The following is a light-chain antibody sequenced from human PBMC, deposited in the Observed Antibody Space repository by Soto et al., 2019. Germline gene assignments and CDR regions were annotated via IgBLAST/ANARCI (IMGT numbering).Light chain of an antibody. CDR3: AAWDSSLSGWV. Sequence: QSVLTQPPSASGTPGQGVIISCSGTSSNIGSNYVYWYRLLPGTAPKLDMFSNDMRPPVVPDRFSGAKSGTSASLAISGLRPEDEADYFCAAWDSSLSGWVFGGGTKLTVL. CDR2: SND. J-gene: IGLJ3*02. CDR1: SSNIGSNY. V-gene: IGLV1-47*02.